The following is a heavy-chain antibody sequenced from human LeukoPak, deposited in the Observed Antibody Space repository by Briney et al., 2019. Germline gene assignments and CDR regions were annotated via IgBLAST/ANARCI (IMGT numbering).Heavy chain of an antibody. V-gene: IGHV3-21*01. Sequence: VGSLRLSCAASGFTFSSYSMNWVRQAPGKGLEWVSSISSSSSYIYYADSVKGRFTISRDNAKNSLYLQMNSLRAEDTAVYYCARGGSSWYWLDYWGQGTLVTVSS. CDR2: ISSSSSYI. D-gene: IGHD6-13*01. CDR3: ARGGSSWYWLDY. J-gene: IGHJ4*02. CDR1: GFTFSSYS.